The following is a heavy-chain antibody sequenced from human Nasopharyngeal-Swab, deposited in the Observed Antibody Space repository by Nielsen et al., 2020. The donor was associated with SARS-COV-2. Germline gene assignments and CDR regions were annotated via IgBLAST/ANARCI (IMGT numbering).Heavy chain of an antibody. V-gene: IGHV3-74*01. CDR1: GFTFSSYW. CDR3: LRGDRRDY. D-gene: IGHD3-22*01. CDR2: INTDGTST. Sequence: GGSLRLSCAASGFTFSSYWMHWVRQAPGKGLVWVSRINTDGTSTSYADSVKGRFTISRDNAKNSLYLEMNSLRAEDTAVYYCLRGDRRDYWGPGTLVSVSS. J-gene: IGHJ4*02.